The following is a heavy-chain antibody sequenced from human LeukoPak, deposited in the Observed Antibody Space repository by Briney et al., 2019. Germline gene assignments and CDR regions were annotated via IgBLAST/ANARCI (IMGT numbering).Heavy chain of an antibody. CDR2: IYYSGST. CDR3: ARHLRYYDILTGYGAYYGMDV. Sequence: SETLSLTCTVSGGSISSYYWSWIRQPPGKGLEWIGYIYYSGSTNYNPSLKSRVTISVVTSKNQFSLKLSSVTAADTAVYYCARHLRYYDILTGYGAYYGMDVWGQGTTVTVSS. J-gene: IGHJ6*02. CDR1: GGSISSYY. V-gene: IGHV4-59*08. D-gene: IGHD3-9*01.